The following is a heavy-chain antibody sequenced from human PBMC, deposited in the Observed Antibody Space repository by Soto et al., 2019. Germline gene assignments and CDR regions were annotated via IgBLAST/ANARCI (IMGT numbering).Heavy chain of an antibody. J-gene: IGHJ6*03. D-gene: IGHD2-2*01. CDR2: ISTYRGNT. CDR3: ARVARHCSKTSCYALYQYYYYMDV. Sequence: QVHLVQSGTELKKPGASVKVSCKTSGYTFTNYGISWVRQAPGHGLEWVGWISTYRGNTNYGRKFQGRVTMTTDTSTTTAYMELRGLRSDDTAVSYCARVARHCSKTSCYALYQYYYYMDVWGKGTAVIVSS. V-gene: IGHV1-18*01. CDR1: GYTFTNYG.